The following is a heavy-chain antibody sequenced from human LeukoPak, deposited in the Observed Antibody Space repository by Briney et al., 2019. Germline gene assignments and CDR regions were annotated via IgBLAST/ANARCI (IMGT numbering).Heavy chain of an antibody. CDR2: INPNSGGT. J-gene: IGHJ4*02. CDR1: GNAFMDYY. CDR3: ARGVVGGFFDY. V-gene: IGHV1-2*02. D-gene: IGHD1-26*01. Sequence: GASVKVSRKASGNAFMDYYMHWVRQAPGQGLEWMGWINPNSGGTNYAQNFQGRVTMNRDTAISTAYMELSRLRSDDPAMYFCARGVVGGFFDYWGQGTLVTVSS.